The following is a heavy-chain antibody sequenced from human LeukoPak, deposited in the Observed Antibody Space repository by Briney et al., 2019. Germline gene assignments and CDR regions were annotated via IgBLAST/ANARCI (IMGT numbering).Heavy chain of an antibody. Sequence: GGSLRLSCAASGFTFSGYRMSWVRQAPGKGLEWVANIKQDGSEKYYVDSVKGRFTISRDNAKNSLYLQMNSLRAEDTAVYYCAKSSSLAAADIYYYYYYMDVWGKGTTVTISS. CDR3: AKSSSLAAADIYYYYYYMDV. J-gene: IGHJ6*03. V-gene: IGHV3-7*01. D-gene: IGHD6-13*01. CDR1: GFTFSGYR. CDR2: IKQDGSEK.